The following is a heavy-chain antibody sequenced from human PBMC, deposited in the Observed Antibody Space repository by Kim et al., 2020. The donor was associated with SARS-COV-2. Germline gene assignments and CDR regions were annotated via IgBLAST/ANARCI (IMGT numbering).Heavy chain of an antibody. J-gene: IGHJ6*02. Sequence: SVKVSCKASGGTFSNYAISWVRQAPGQGLEWMGGIIPIFGTANYAQKFQGRVTITADESTSTAYMELSSLRSEDTAVYYCARTGYSSSHDQFPNYYYYYGMDVWGQGTTVTVSS. D-gene: IGHD6-13*01. V-gene: IGHV1-69*13. CDR2: IIPIFGTA. CDR3: ARTGYSSSHDQFPNYYYYYGMDV. CDR1: GGTFSNYA.